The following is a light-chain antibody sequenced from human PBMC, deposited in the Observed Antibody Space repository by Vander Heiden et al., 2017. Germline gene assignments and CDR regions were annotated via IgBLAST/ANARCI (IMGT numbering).Light chain of an antibody. V-gene: IGKV3-20*01. Sequence: EIVLTQSPGTLSLPPGERATLSSRASQSVSSSYLAWYQQKPGQAPRLLIYGASSRATGIPDRFSGSGSGTDFTLTISRLEPEDFAVYYCQQYGSSPPYTFGQGTKLEIK. J-gene: IGKJ2*01. CDR1: QSVSSSY. CDR2: GAS. CDR3: QQYGSSPPYT.